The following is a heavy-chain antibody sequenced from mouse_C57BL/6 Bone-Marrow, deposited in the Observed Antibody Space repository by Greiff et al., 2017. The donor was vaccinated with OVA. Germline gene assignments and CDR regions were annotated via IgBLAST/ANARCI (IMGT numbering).Heavy chain of an antibody. V-gene: IGHV14-4*01. Sequence: VQLQQSGAELVRPGASVKLSCTASGFNIKDDYMHWVKQRPEQGLEWIGWIDPENGDTEYASKFQGKATITADKSSNTAYLQLSSLTSEDTAVYYCTTKKSYGLFAYWGQGTLVTVSA. J-gene: IGHJ3*01. CDR3: TTKKSYGLFAY. CDR2: IDPENGDT. D-gene: IGHD1-1*01. CDR1: GFNIKDDY.